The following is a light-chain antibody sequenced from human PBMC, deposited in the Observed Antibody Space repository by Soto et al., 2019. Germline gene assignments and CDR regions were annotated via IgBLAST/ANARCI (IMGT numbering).Light chain of an antibody. V-gene: IGKV3D-20*01. CDR1: QSVSSSY. J-gene: IGKJ1*01. CDR2: DAS. CDR3: QQYGRT. Sequence: EIVLTQSPGTLSLSPGERATLSCRASQSVSSSYLAWYQQKPGLAPRLLIYDASNRATGIPDRFSGSGSGTDFTLTISRLEPEDFAVYYCQQYGRTFGQGTKVDIK.